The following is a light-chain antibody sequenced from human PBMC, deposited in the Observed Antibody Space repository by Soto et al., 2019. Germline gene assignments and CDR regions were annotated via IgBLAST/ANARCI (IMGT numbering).Light chain of an antibody. CDR3: QQYGSSPPLT. V-gene: IGKV3-20*01. Sequence: EIVLTQSPGTLSLSPGERATLSCRASQSIRNFLAWYQQKPGQAPRLLIYGASSRATGIPDRFSGSGSGTDFTLTISRLEPEDFAVYYCQQYGSSPPLTFGGGTKVDIK. CDR2: GAS. J-gene: IGKJ4*01. CDR1: QSIRNF.